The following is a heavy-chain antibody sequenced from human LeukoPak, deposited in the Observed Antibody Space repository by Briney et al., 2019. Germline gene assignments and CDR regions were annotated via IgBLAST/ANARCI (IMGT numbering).Heavy chain of an antibody. Sequence: GGSLRLSCAASGFTFSSYWMSWVRQAPGKGLEWVANIKQDGSEKYYVDSVKGRFTISRDNAKNSLYLQMNSLRAGDTAVYYCARDGIVVVPAAHAFDIWGQGTMVTVSS. D-gene: IGHD2-2*01. V-gene: IGHV3-7*01. CDR1: GFTFSSYW. CDR2: IKQDGSEK. CDR3: ARDGIVVVPAAHAFDI. J-gene: IGHJ3*02.